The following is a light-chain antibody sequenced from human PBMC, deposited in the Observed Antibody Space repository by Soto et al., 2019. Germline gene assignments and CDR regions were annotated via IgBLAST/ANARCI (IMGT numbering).Light chain of an antibody. Sequence: EIVMTQSPATLSVSPGERVTLSCRASQSVSFNLVWYQQKPGQAPRLLIYGASTRATGIPARFSGSGSGTEFTLTISSLQSEDFAVYYCQQYNNWPPLTFGGGTKV. CDR3: QQYNNWPPLT. V-gene: IGKV3-15*01. J-gene: IGKJ4*01. CDR1: QSVSFN. CDR2: GAS.